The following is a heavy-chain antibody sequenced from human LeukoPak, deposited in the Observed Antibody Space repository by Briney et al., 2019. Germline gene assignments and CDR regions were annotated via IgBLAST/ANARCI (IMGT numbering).Heavy chain of an antibody. Sequence: SETLSLTCTVSGGSISSYYWSWIRQPPGKGLEWIGYIYYSGSNNYNPSLKSRVTISVDTSKNQFSLKLSSVTAADTAVYYCARVSANNWDLDYWGQGTLVTVSS. CDR1: GGSISSYY. D-gene: IGHD1-20*01. CDR3: ARVSANNWDLDY. J-gene: IGHJ4*02. V-gene: IGHV4-59*01. CDR2: IYYSGSN.